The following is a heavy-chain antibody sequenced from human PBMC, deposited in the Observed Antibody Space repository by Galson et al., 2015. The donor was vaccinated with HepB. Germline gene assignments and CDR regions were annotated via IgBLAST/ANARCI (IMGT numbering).Heavy chain of an antibody. J-gene: IGHJ2*01. Sequence: SLRLSCASSGFTFGEYAMGWVRQAPGKGLESVSFIRHKGHGGTTEYAASVEGRFTISRDDSKSIAYLQMNSLKPEDTAVYYCTSDWSGYYKPGDWYFHLWGRGTLVTVSS. V-gene: IGHV3-49*04. CDR1: GFTFGEYA. D-gene: IGHD3-3*01. CDR3: TSDWSGYYKPGDWYFHL. CDR2: IRHKGHGGTT.